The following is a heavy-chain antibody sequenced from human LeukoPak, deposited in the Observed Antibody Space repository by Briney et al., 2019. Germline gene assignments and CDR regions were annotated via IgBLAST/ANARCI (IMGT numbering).Heavy chain of an antibody. Sequence: GGSLRLSCAASGFTFRTYWMTWVRQAPGKGLEWVANINEDGSAQYYMDSVEGRFTISRDNAKNSLYLQVNTLRPEDTAVYYCATHNLFRFEYWGQGTLVT. CDR2: INEDGSAQ. J-gene: IGHJ4*02. V-gene: IGHV3-7*01. D-gene: IGHD2-21*01. CDR1: GFTFRTYW. CDR3: ATHNLFRFEY.